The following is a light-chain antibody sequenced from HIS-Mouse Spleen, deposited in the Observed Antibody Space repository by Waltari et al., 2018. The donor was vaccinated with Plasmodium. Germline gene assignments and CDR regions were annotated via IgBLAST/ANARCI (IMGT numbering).Light chain of an antibody. Sequence: SYVLTQPPSVSVAPGKTARITCGGNNIGSKSVHWYQQKPGQAPVLVVYDDSDRPSGIPERFSGSNSGNTAPVTVGGVEAGDEADYYCQVWDSSSDHPDVVFGGGTKLTGL. J-gene: IGLJ2*01. V-gene: IGLV3-21*03. CDR1: NIGSKS. CDR3: QVWDSSSDHPDVV. CDR2: DDS.